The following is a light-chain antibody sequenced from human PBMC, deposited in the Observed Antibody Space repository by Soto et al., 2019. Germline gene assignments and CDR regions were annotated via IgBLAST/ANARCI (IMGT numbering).Light chain of an antibody. CDR2: EVS. CDR3: SSYTTSSRLV. Sequence: QSALTQPASVSGSPGQSITISCTGSNSDIGNYNYVSWYQQHPGKAPKVMIYEVSNRPSGVSNRFSGSKSGNTASLTISGLQAEDEADYYCSSYTTSSRLVFGGGTKLTVL. CDR1: NSDIGNYNY. J-gene: IGLJ2*01. V-gene: IGLV2-14*01.